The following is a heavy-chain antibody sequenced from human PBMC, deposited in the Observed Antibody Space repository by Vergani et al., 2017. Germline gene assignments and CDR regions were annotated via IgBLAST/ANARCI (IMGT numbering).Heavy chain of an antibody. Sequence: QLQLQESGPGLVKPSETLSLTCTVSGGSISSSSYYWGWIRQPPGKGLEWIGSIYYSGSTYYNPSLKSRVTISVDTSKNPFSLKLSPVTAADTAVYSCAGHIRAYCGGDCDSYWGQGTLVTVSS. J-gene: IGHJ4*02. CDR1: GGSISSSSYY. CDR2: IYYSGST. V-gene: IGHV4-39*07. D-gene: IGHD2-21*01. CDR3: AGHIRAYCGGDCDSY.